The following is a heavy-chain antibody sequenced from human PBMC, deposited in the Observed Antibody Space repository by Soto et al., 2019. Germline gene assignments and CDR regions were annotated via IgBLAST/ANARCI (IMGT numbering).Heavy chain of an antibody. D-gene: IGHD5-12*01. Sequence: QMQLVESGGGVVQPGRSLRLSCEASGFTFSNHGIHWIRQAPGKGLDWVADISYDGNEKFYADSVKGRFTISRDNYRNTVYLPMNGLRTEDTGFYYCVSGEGRTGHDTRFDYWGHGTLVTVSS. CDR1: GFTFSNHG. CDR3: VSGEGRTGHDTRFDY. CDR2: ISYDGNEK. V-gene: IGHV3-30*03. J-gene: IGHJ4*01.